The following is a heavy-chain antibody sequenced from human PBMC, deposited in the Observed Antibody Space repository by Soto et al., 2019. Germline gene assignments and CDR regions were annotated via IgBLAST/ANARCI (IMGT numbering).Heavy chain of an antibody. J-gene: IGHJ4*02. V-gene: IGHV5-51*01. CDR1: GYSFTNYW. Sequence: EVQLVQSGAEVKKPGESLQISCKSSGYSFTNYWIGWVRQMPGKGPEWMGSIYPGDSDTRYSPSFQGQVTISADKSITIAYLRWSSLKASDTATYWCAVMGVGYCSQGTCYFDNWGQGSVVTVSS. CDR2: IYPGDSDT. D-gene: IGHD2-15*01. CDR3: AVMGVGYCSQGTCYFDN.